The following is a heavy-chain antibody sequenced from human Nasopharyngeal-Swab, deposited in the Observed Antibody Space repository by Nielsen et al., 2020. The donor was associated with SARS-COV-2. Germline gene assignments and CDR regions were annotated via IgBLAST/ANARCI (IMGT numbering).Heavy chain of an antibody. D-gene: IGHD4-17*01. CDR2: INPSGGST. V-gene: IGHV1-46*01. Sequence: ASVKVSCKASGYTFTSYYMHWVRQAPGQGLEWMGIINPSGGSTSYAQKFQGRVTMTRDTSTSTVYMELSSLRSEDTAVYYCARDSFRGDYVPYYYYGMDVWGQGTTVTVSS. CDR3: ARDSFRGDYVPYYYYGMDV. J-gene: IGHJ6*02. CDR1: GYTFTSYY.